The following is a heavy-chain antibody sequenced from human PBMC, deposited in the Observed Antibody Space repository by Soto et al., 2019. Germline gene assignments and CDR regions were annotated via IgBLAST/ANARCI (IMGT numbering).Heavy chain of an antibody. CDR1: GDSIISDKW. Sequence: QVQLQESGPGLVKPSGTLSLTCAVSGDSIISDKWWSWVRQAPGKGLEWIGEIHHGGNSKYNPSLKIRVIISVERSKNQFSLNLTSVTAADTAVYYCARGESKPQRDYWGQGTLVTVSA. D-gene: IGHD6-25*01. CDR3: ARGESKPQRDY. J-gene: IGHJ4*02. CDR2: IHHGGNS. V-gene: IGHV4-4*02.